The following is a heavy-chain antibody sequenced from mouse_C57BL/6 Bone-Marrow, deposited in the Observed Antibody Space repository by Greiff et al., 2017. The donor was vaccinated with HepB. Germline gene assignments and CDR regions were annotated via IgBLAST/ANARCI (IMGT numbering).Heavy chain of an antibody. J-gene: IGHJ1*03. CDR3: ARSGYDYSYWYFDV. CDR2: IYPRSGNT. Sequence: VQLQQSGAELARPGASVKLSCKASGYTFTSYGISWVKQRTGQGLEWIGEIYPRSGNTYYNEKFKGKATLTADKSSSTAYMELRSLTSEDSAVYFCARSGYDYSYWYFDVCGTGTTVTVSS. D-gene: IGHD2-4*01. V-gene: IGHV1-81*01. CDR1: GYTFTSYG.